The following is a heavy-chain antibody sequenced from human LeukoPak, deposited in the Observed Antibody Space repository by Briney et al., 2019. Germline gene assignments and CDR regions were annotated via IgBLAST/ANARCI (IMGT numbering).Heavy chain of an antibody. J-gene: IGHJ4*02. CDR1: GFTFSSYG. V-gene: IGHV3-30*02. CDR3: VIAVAGPYYFDY. Sequence: GGSLRLSCAASGFTFSSYGMHWVRQAPGKGLEWVAFIRYDGSNKYYADSVKGRFTISRDNSKNTLYLQMNSLRAEDTAVYYCVIAVAGPYYFDYRGQGTLVTVSS. D-gene: IGHD6-19*01. CDR2: IRYDGSNK.